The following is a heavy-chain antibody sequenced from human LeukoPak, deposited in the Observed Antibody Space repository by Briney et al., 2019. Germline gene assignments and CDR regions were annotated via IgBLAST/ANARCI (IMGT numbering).Heavy chain of an antibody. CDR3: ARDTETPQSIAEALRH. CDR2: IIPILGIV. J-gene: IGHJ1*01. D-gene: IGHD6-13*01. V-gene: IGHV1-69*04. CDR1: GGTFSSYS. Sequence: SVKVSCKASGGTFSSYSISWVRQAPGQGLEWMGRIIPILGIVNYAQKFQGRVTITADKSTSAAYMELSSLRSEDTAVYYCARDTETPQSIAEALRHWGQGTLVTVSS.